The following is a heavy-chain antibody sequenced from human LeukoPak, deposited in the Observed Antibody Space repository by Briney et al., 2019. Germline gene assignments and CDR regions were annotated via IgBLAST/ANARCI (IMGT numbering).Heavy chain of an antibody. Sequence: GGSLRLSCGASGFTFSSYAMHWVRQAPGKGLEYVSAISSNGGSTYYANSVKGRFTISRDNSKNTLYLQMGSLRAEDMAVYYCARVTWNYSFDYWGQGTLVTVSS. CDR1: GFTFSSYA. J-gene: IGHJ4*02. CDR2: ISSNGGST. CDR3: ARVTWNYSFDY. V-gene: IGHV3-64*01. D-gene: IGHD1-7*01.